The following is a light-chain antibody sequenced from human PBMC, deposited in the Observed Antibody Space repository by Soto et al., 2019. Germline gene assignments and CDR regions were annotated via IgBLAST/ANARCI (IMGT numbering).Light chain of an antibody. CDR1: QSVSSNH. V-gene: IGKV3-20*01. J-gene: IGKJ1*01. CDR3: QQYSSSRT. Sequence: IVLRQSPGTLSLSPGERATLSCRASQSVSSNHLAWYQQKPGQAPRLLIYGGSSRATGIPVRFSGSGSETDFTLTITRLEPEDFAMYYCQQYSSSRTSGQGTKADIK. CDR2: GGS.